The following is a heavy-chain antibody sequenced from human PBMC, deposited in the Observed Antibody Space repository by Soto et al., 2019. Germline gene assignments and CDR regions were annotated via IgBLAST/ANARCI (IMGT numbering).Heavy chain of an antibody. V-gene: IGHV3-66*04. CDR3: ARHGYNYGGGYFDY. CDR1: GVTVNSIY. Sequence: EVQLVESGGGLVQPGGSLRLSCAASGVTVNSIYVSWVRQAPGKGLEWVSVIYSGGSTYYADSVKGRFTISRDNSKNTLYLQMNSLRAEDTAVYYCARHGYNYGGGYFDYWGQGTLVTVSS. D-gene: IGHD5-18*01. J-gene: IGHJ4*02. CDR2: IYSGGST.